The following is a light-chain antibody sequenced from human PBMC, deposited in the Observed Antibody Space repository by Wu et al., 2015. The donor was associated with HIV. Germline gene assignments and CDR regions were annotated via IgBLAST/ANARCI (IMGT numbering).Light chain of an antibody. CDR1: QGINTY. J-gene: IGKJ1*01. Sequence: IQLTQSPSSLSASIGDRVTITCRAGQGINTYLAWYQQKPGTAPKLLIYAASSLQSGVPSRFSGSGSGTDFTLTISSLQPEDFATYYCQQVNTYLWTFGQGTKVEIK. CDR3: QQVNTYLWT. V-gene: IGKV1-9*01. CDR2: AAS.